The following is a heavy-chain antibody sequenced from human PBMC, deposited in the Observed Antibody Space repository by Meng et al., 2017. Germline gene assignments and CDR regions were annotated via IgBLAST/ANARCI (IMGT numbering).Heavy chain of an antibody. J-gene: IGHJ5*02. V-gene: IGHV3-7*01. CDR1: GFTFSSYW. CDR3: ARLSDVYGAGSYGVFWFDP. Sequence: GESLKISCAASGFTFSSYWMSWVRQAPGKGLEWVANIKQDGGEKYYVDSVKGRFTISRDNAKNSLYLQMNSLRAEDTAVYYCARLSDVYGAGSYGVFWFDPWGQGTLVTVSS. D-gene: IGHD3-10*01. CDR2: IKQDGGEK.